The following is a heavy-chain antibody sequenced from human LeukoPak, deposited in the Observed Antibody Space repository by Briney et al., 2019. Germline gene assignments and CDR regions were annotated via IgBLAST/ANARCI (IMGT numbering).Heavy chain of an antibody. D-gene: IGHD3-3*01. J-gene: IGHJ4*02. CDR1: GGSISSGDYY. V-gene: IGHV4-30-4*08. CDR2: IYYSGST. CDR3: ARGDFWSGSIDY. Sequence: MPSQTLSLTCTVSGGSISSGDYYWSWIRQPPGKGLEWIGYIYYSGSTYYNPSLKSRVTISVDTSKNQFSLKLSSVTAPDTAVYYCARGDFWSGSIDYWGQGTLVTVSS.